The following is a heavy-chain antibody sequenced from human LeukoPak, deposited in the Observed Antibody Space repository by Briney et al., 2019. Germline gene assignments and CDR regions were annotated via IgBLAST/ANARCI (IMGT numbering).Heavy chain of an antibody. CDR2: ISGSGDTT. CDR3: ARDVAMLTPDFDY. D-gene: IGHD3-9*01. J-gene: IGHJ4*02. CDR1: GVNFEFHG. V-gene: IGHV3-23*01. Sequence: GGTLRLSCVASGVNFEFHGMSWVRQAPGKGLEWVSAISGSGDTTYYGYSVKGRFTIFRDNSKNTVYMQMNSLRAADTAVYYCARDVAMLTPDFDYWGQGTLVTVSS.